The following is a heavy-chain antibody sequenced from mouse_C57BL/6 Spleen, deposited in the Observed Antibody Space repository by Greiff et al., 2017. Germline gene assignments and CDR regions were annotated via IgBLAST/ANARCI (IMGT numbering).Heavy chain of an antibody. V-gene: IGHV1-15*01. CDR1: GYTFTDYE. J-gene: IGHJ2*01. D-gene: IGHD1-1*01. CDR2: IDPETGGT. CDR3: ARGETTVVSFDR. Sequence: QVQLQQSGAELVRPGASVPLSCKAPGYTFTDYEMHWVKQTPVHGLEGIGAIDPETGGTAYNQKFKGKSILTADKSSSTAYMELRSLTSEDSAVYYCARGETTVVSFDRWGQVATLTVSS.